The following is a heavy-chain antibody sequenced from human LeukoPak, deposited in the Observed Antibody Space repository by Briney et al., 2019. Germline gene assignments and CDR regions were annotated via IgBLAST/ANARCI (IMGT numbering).Heavy chain of an antibody. CDR1: GFTFSDYY. D-gene: IGHD2-2*01. CDR2: ISSSGSTI. V-gene: IGHV3-11*01. J-gene: IGHJ4*02. CDR3: ASYQLLLAAFDY. Sequence: GGSLRLSCAASGFTFSDYYMSWIRQAPGKGLEWVSYISSSGSTIYYADSVKGRFTISRDNAKNSLYLQMNSLRAEDTAVYYCASYQLLLAAFDYWGQGTLVTVSS.